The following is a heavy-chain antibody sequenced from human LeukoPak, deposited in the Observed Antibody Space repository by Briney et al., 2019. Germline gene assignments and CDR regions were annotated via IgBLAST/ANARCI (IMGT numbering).Heavy chain of an antibody. J-gene: IGHJ6*02. Sequence: SETLSLTCTVSGGSISSYYWSWIRQPPGKGLEWIGYIYYSGSTNYNLSLKSRVTISVDTSKNQFSLKLSSVTAADTAVYYCARHRGYSYGAYYYGMDVWGQGTTVTVSS. CDR3: ARHRGYSYGAYYYGMDV. CDR2: IYYSGST. CDR1: GGSISSYY. V-gene: IGHV4-59*08. D-gene: IGHD5-18*01.